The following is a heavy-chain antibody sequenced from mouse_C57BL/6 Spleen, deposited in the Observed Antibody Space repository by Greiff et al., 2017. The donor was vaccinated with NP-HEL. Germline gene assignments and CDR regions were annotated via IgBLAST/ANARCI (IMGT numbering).Heavy chain of an antibody. J-gene: IGHJ4*01. CDR1: GYAFSSSW. CDR3: ARWDYDAGYAMDY. D-gene: IGHD2-4*01. CDR2: IYPGDGDT. V-gene: IGHV1-80*01. Sequence: QVQLKQSGAELVKPGASVKISCKASGYAFSSSWMNWVKQRPGKGLEWIGQIYPGDGDTNYNGKFKGKATLTADKSSSTAYMQLSSLTSEDSAVYFCARWDYDAGYAMDYWGQGTSVTVSS.